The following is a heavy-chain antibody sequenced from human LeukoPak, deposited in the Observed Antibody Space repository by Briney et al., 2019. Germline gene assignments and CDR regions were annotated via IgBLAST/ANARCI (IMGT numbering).Heavy chain of an antibody. CDR1: GFTFSSYS. CDR3: ARDRRHSHSGFDY. D-gene: IGHD5-18*01. J-gene: IGHJ4*02. Sequence: GGSLRLSCAASGFTFSSYSMNWVRQAPGKGLEWVSSISSSSTYIYYADSVKGRFTISRDNAQNSLYLQMNSLRAEGTAVYYCARDRRHSHSGFDYWGQGTLVTVSS. CDR2: ISSSSTYI. V-gene: IGHV3-21*01.